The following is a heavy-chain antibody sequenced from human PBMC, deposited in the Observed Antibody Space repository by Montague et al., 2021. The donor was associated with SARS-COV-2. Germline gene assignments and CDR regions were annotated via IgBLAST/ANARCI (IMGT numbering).Heavy chain of an antibody. CDR1: GGSFSGYY. D-gene: IGHD2-2*01. Sequence: SETLSLTCAVYGGSFSGYYWSWIRQPPGKGLEWIGETSHSGSTNYNPSLKSRVTISIDTSKNQFSLKLSSVAAADTAAYYCARVACRLLFIAYYYGMDVWGQGTTVTVSS. V-gene: IGHV4-34*01. J-gene: IGHJ6*02. CDR2: TSHSGST. CDR3: ARVACRLLFIAYYYGMDV.